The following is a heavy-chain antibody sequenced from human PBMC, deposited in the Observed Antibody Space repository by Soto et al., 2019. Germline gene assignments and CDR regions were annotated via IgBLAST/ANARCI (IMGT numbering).Heavy chain of an antibody. V-gene: IGHV1-69*12. J-gene: IGHJ4*02. D-gene: IGHD2-21*02. CDR2: IIPIFGTA. CDR1: GGTFSSYA. CDR3: ASRTYGGNSNPWVY. Sequence: QVQLVQSGAEVKKPGSSVKVSCKASGGTFSSYAISWVRQAPGQGLEWLGGIIPIFGTANYAQKFQGRVTIPADECTSTGDMELSSLRSEDTAVYYCASRTYGGNSNPWVYWGQGTLVTVSS.